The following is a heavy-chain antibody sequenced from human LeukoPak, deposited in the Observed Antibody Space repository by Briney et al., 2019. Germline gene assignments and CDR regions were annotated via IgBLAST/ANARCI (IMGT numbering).Heavy chain of an antibody. Sequence: GGSLRLSCAASGFTFDDYGMSWVRQAPGKGLEWVSGINWNGGSTGYVASVKGRFTISRDNTKNSLYLQMNSLRAEDTALYYCARDGYNSSPHWGQGTLVTVSS. D-gene: IGHD5-24*01. CDR2: INWNGGST. CDR3: ARDGYNSSPH. V-gene: IGHV3-20*04. J-gene: IGHJ4*02. CDR1: GFTFDDYG.